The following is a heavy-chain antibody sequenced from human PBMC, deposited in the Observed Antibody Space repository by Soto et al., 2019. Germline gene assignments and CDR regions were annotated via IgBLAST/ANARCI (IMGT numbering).Heavy chain of an antibody. D-gene: IGHD3-10*01. V-gene: IGHV4-30-4*01. CDR3: AREGPYYYGSGSYGYYGMDV. CDR1: GGSISSGDYY. J-gene: IGHJ6*02. CDR2: IYYSGST. Sequence: SETLSLTCTVSGGSISSGDYYWSWVRQPPGKGLEWIGYIYYSGSTYYNPSLKSRVTISVDTSKNQFPLKLSSVTAADTAVYYCAREGPYYYGSGSYGYYGMDVWGQGTTVTVSS.